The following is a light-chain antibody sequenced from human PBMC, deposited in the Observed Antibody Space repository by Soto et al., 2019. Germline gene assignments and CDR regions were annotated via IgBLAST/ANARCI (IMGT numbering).Light chain of an antibody. Sequence: QSVLTQPASVSGSPGQSITISCTGTSSDVGSYNLVSWYQQHPGKAPKLMIYEGSKRPSGVSNRFSGSKSGNTASLTISGLQAEDEADYYCSSYTSPGVFGTGTKVTVL. CDR3: SSYTSPGV. J-gene: IGLJ1*01. CDR2: EGS. CDR1: SSDVGSYNL. V-gene: IGLV2-14*02.